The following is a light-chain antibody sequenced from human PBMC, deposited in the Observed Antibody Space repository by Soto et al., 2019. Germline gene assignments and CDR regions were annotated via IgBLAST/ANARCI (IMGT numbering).Light chain of an antibody. V-gene: IGKV3-15*01. J-gene: IGKJ1*01. Sequence: EIVLTQSPATLSVSLGDSATLSCRASQSVSLSLAWYQMRPGQPPRLLIYGAFTRATDIPARFSGSGSGTDFTLTISSLQSEDFAVYYCLQYNKWPRTFGQGTKVDIK. CDR3: LQYNKWPRT. CDR1: QSVSLS. CDR2: GAF.